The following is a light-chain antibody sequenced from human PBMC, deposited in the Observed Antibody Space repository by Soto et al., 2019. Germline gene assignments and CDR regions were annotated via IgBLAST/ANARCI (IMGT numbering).Light chain of an antibody. V-gene: IGKV1-5*01. CDR1: QSISSW. J-gene: IGKJ1*01. CDR3: QQYNSYWT. Sequence: DIQMTQSPSTLSASVGDRVTITCRASQSISSWLAWYQQKPGKAPKLLICDASSLESGVPSRFSGSGSGTEFTLTISSLQPDDFATYYCQQYNSYWTFAQGTKVDIK. CDR2: DAS.